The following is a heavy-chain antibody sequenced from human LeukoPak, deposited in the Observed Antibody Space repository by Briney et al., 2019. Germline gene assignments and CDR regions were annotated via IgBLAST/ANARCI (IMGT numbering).Heavy chain of an antibody. J-gene: IGHJ5*02. Sequence: GGSLRLSCAASGFTFSRYWMSWVRQAPGKGLEWVANIKQDGSEKYYVDSVKGRFTISRDNAKNSLYLQMNSLRAEDTAVYYCAKGLSSGWSDNCFDPWGQGTLVTVSS. V-gene: IGHV3-7*01. CDR2: IKQDGSEK. CDR1: GFTFSRYW. D-gene: IGHD6-19*01. CDR3: AKGLSSGWSDNCFDP.